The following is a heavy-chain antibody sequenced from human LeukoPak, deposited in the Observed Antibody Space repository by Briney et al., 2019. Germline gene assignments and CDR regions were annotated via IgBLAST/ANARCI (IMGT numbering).Heavy chain of an antibody. CDR1: GGSISSYY. D-gene: IGHD3-22*01. J-gene: IGHJ4*02. V-gene: IGHV4-59*01. Sequence: SETLSLTCTVSGGSISSYYWSWIRQPPGKGLEWIGYIYYSGSTNYNPSLKSRVTISVDTSKNQFSLKLSSVTAADTAVYYCARSAYYYDSSGYYANDYWGQGTLVTVSS. CDR2: IYYSGST. CDR3: ARSAYYYDSSGYYANDY.